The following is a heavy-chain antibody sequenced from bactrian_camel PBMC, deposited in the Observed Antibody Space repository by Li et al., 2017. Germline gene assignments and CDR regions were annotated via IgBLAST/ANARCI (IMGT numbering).Heavy chain of an antibody. J-gene: IGHJ4*01. CDR3: AARGPY. D-gene: IGHD3*01. CDR1: GYRYSTAT. Sequence: HVQLVESGGGSVQTGESLRLSCAGSGYRYSTATMAWFRQAPGKEREGVAAIWPGNTLGADSVKGRFTISQDNAKNTVYLQMNSLKPEDTAMYYCAARGPYRGQGTQVTVS. CDR2: IWPGNT. V-gene: IGHV3S53*01.